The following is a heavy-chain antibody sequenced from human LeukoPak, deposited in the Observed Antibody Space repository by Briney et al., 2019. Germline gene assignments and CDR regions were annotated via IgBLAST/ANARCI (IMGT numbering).Heavy chain of an antibody. CDR3: ARTYDSSGYYN. CDR2: INPNSGGT. V-gene: IGHV1-2*02. Sequence: ASVKVSCKASGYTFTGYYMHWVRQAPGQGLEWMGWINPNSGGTNYAQKFQGRVTMSRDTSISTAYMELSRLRSDYTAVYYCARTYDSSGYYNWGQGTLVTVSS. CDR1: GYTFTGYY. J-gene: IGHJ4*02. D-gene: IGHD3-22*01.